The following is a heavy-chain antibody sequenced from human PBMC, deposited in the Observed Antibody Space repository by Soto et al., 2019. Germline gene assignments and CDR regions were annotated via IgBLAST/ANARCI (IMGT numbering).Heavy chain of an antibody. Sequence: PGGSLRLSCSASGFTFDDYAMHWVRQAPGKGLEWVSGISWNSGSIGYADSVKGRFTISRDNAKNSLYLQMNSLRAEDTALYYCAKDLEFGEAPMQLWGQGTLVTVSS. CDR3: AKDLEFGEAPMQL. D-gene: IGHD3-10*01. J-gene: IGHJ4*02. V-gene: IGHV3-9*01. CDR1: GFTFDDYA. CDR2: ISWNSGSI.